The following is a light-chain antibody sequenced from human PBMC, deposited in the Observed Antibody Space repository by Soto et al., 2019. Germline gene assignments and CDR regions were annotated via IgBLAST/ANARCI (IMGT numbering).Light chain of an antibody. CDR1: SSNIGNNA. CDR2: YDD. V-gene: IGLV1-36*01. CDR3: AAWDDSLNGPV. J-gene: IGLJ7*01. Sequence: QSVLTQPPSVSEAPRQRVTISCSGSSSNIGNNAVNWYQQLPGKAPKLLIYYDDLLPSGVSDRFSGSKSGTSASLAISGLQSEDESDYDCAAWDDSLNGPVFGGGTQLTVL.